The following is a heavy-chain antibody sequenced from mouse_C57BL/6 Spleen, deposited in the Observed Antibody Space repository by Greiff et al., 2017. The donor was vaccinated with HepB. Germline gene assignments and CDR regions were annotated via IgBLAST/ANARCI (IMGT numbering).Heavy chain of an antibody. CDR2: IYPGSGNT. Sequence: VQLQQSGAELVRPGASVKLSCKASGYTFTDYYINWVKQRPGQGLEWIARIYPGSGNTYYNEKFKGKATLTAEKSSSTAYMQLSSLTSEDSAVYFCARDGTSSPWFAYWGQGTLVTVSA. J-gene: IGHJ3*01. D-gene: IGHD1-1*01. CDR1: GYTFTDYY. CDR3: ARDGTSSPWFAY. V-gene: IGHV1-76*01.